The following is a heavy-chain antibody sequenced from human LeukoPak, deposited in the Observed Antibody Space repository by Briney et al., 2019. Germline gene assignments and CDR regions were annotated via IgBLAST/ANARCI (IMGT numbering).Heavy chain of an antibody. D-gene: IGHD3-22*01. CDR3: ARDLTMIVVAL. Sequence: PGGSLRLSCAASGFPFSSYSMNWVRQAPGKGLEWVSSISSSSTYIYYADSVKGRFTISRDNAKNSLYLQMNSLRAEDTAVYYCARDLTMIVVALWGQGTLVTVSS. CDR1: GFPFSSYS. V-gene: IGHV3-21*01. J-gene: IGHJ4*02. CDR2: ISSSSTYI.